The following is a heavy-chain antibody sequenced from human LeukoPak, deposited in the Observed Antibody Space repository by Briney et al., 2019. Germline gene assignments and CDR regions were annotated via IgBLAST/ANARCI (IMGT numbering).Heavy chain of an antibody. CDR1: GFTFSSYA. CDR2: ISGSGGST. V-gene: IGHV3-23*01. D-gene: IGHD3-10*01. CDR3: AKTPKIRGVSNFDY. J-gene: IGHJ4*02. Sequence: GSLRLSCAASGFTFSSYAMSWVRQAPGKGLEWVSGISGSGGSTYYADSVKGQFTISRDNSKNTVYLQMNSLRTEDTAVYYCAKTPKIRGVSNFDYWGQGTLVTVSS.